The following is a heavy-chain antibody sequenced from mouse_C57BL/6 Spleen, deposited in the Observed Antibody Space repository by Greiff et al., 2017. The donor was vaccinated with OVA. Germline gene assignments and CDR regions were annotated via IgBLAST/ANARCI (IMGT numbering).Heavy chain of an antibody. CDR2: ISSGGSYT. Sequence: EVQLVESGGDLVKPGGSLKLSCAASGFTFSSYGMSWVRQTPDKRLEWVATISSGGSYTYYPDSVKGRFTISRDNAKNTLYLQMSSLKSEDTAMYYCARHNDYDAMDYWGQGTSVTVSS. CDR3: ARHNDYDAMDY. V-gene: IGHV5-6*01. CDR1: GFTFSSYG. J-gene: IGHJ4*01.